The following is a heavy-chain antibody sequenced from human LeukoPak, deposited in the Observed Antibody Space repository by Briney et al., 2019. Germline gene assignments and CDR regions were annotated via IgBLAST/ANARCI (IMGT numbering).Heavy chain of an antibody. D-gene: IGHD4-17*01. V-gene: IGHV3-30-3*01. J-gene: IGHJ4*02. Sequence: QPGRSLRLSCAASGFTFSSYAMHWVRQAPGKGLGWVAVISYDGSNKYSADSVKGRFTISRDNSKNTLYLQMSSLRAEDTAVYYCARDLSELYGRDHLLSIFDYWGQGTLVTVSS. CDR3: ARDLSELYGRDHLLSIFDY. CDR1: GFTFSSYA. CDR2: ISYDGSNK.